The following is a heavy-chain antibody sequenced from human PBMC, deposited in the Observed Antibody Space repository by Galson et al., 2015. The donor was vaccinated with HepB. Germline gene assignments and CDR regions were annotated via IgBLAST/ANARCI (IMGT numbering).Heavy chain of an antibody. V-gene: IGHV3-30-3*01. CDR2: ISYDGNNK. CDR3: ATGNLVATGYLAY. D-gene: IGHD5-12*01. Sequence: SLRLSCAASGFTFSNHAMHWVRQAPGKGLEWVAVISYDGNNKYYADSVKGRFIISRDNSRNTLYLQMNSLRDDDTAVYYCATGNLVATGYLAYWGQGTLVIVPS. J-gene: IGHJ4*02. CDR1: GFTFSNHA.